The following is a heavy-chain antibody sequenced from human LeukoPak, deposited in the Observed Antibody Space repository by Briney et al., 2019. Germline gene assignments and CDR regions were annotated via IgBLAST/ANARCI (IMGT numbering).Heavy chain of an antibody. CDR2: INHSGST. V-gene: IGHV4-34*01. D-gene: IGHD2-2*01. CDR3: VRRPVYCSSTSCAPRAFDY. J-gene: IGHJ4*02. CDR1: GGSFSGYY. Sequence: PSETLSLTCAVYGGSFSGYYWSWIRQPPGKGLEWIGEINHSGSTNYNPSLKSRVTISVDTSKNQFSLKLSSVTAADTAVYYCVRRPVYCSSTSCAPRAFDYWGQGTLVTVSS.